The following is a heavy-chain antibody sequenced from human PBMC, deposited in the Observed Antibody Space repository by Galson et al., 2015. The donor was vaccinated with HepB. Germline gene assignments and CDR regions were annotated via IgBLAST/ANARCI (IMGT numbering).Heavy chain of an antibody. V-gene: IGHV3-30*18. CDR2: ISYDGSNK. CDR3: AKCEGFLEWLFPTHYYGMDV. J-gene: IGHJ6*02. D-gene: IGHD3-3*01. CDR1: GFAFSSYG. Sequence: SLRLSCAASGFAFSSYGMHWVCQAPGKGLEWVAVISYDGSNKYYADSVKGRFTISRDNSKNTLYLQMNSLRAEDTAVYYCAKCEGFLEWLFPTHYYGMDVWGQGTTVTVSS.